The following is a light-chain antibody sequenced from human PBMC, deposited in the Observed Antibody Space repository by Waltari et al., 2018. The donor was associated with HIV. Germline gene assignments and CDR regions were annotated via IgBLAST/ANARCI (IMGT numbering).Light chain of an antibody. V-gene: IGLV3-21*02. J-gene: IGLJ3*02. CDR2: DDA. Sequence: SYVLTQPPSVSVAPGQTAMITCWGNNLGSKTVPWYQQKPGQAPILVIYDDAARPSGIPERFSGSNSGNTATLTISRVEAGDEADYFCQVWDGNSDHQVFGGGTKLTVL. CDR3: QVWDGNSDHQV. CDR1: NLGSKT.